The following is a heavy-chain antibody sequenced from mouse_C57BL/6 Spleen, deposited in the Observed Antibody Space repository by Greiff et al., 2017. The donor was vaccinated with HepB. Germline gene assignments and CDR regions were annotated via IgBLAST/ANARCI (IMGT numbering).Heavy chain of an antibody. CDR2: IYPRDGST. J-gene: IGHJ4*01. V-gene: IGHV1-85*01. D-gene: IGHD2-2*01. CDR3: ARSVRAGPYAMDY. Sequence: QVQLQHSGPELVKPGASVKLSCKASGYTFTSYDINWVKQRPGQGLEWIGWIYPRDGSTKYNEKFKGKATLTVDTSSSTAYMELHSLTSEDSAVYFCARSVRAGPYAMDYWGQGTSVTVSS. CDR1: GYTFTSYD.